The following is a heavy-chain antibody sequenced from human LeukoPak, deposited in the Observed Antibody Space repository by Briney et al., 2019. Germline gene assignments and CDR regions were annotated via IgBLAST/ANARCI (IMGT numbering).Heavy chain of an antibody. Sequence: SVKVSCKASGGTFSSYAISWVRQAPGQGLEWMGRIIPILGIANYAQKFLGRVTITADKSTSTAYMELSSLRSEDTAVYYCARDPRSYYYDSSGYNNWFDPWGQGTLVTVSS. CDR2: IIPILGIA. V-gene: IGHV1-69*04. CDR3: ARDPRSYYYDSSGYNNWFDP. J-gene: IGHJ5*02. CDR1: GGTFSSYA. D-gene: IGHD3-22*01.